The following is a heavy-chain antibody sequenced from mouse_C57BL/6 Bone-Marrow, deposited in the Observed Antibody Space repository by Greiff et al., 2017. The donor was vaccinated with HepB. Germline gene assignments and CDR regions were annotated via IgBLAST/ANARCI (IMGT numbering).Heavy chain of an antibody. V-gene: IGHV1-53*01. J-gene: IGHJ1*03. CDR2: INPSNGCT. CDR3: AREGEIRYWYLDV. Sequence: QVQLQQPGTELVKPGASVKLSCKASGYTFTSYWMHWVQQRPGQGLEWIGNINPSNGCTNYNEKFKSKATLTVDKSSRTAYMHLSSLKSEDSAVYYCAREGEIRYWYLDVWGTGTTVTVSS. D-gene: IGHD5-1-1*01. CDR1: GYTFTSYW.